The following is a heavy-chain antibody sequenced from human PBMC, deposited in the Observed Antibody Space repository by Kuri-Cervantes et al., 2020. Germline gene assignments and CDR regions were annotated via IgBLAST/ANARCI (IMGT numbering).Heavy chain of an antibody. CDR1: GGSISSSNW. V-gene: IGHV4-4*02. D-gene: IGHD3-3*01. CDR2: INHSGST. CDR3: AREGTIDNFWRGPDY. J-gene: IGHJ4*02. Sequence: SETLSLTCAVSGGSISSSNWWSWVRQPPGKGLEWIGEINHSGSTNYNPSLKSRVTISVDTSKNQFSLKLSSVTAADTAVYYCAREGTIDNFWRGPDYWGQETLVTVSS.